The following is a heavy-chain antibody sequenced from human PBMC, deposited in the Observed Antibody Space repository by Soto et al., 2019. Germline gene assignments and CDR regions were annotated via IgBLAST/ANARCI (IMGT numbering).Heavy chain of an antibody. CDR3: TTESTMVTGY. J-gene: IGHJ4*02. D-gene: IGHD4-17*01. Sequence: EVQLVESGGALVKPGESLGLSCAASGFTFSDTRMSWVRQAPGKGLEWVGRIKRRKDGGTRDYAASVKGRFTISRDDSEKTMYLQMNSLKTEDTAVYFCTTESTMVTGYWGQGTLVTVSS. V-gene: IGHV3-15*02. CDR1: GFTFSDTR. CDR2: IKRRKDGGTR.